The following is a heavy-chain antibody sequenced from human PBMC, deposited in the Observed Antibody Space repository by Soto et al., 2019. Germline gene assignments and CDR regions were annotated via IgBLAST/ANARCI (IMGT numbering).Heavy chain of an antibody. Sequence: GESLKISCKGSGYSFTSYWIGWVRQMPGKGLEWMGIIYPGDSDTRYSPSFQGQVTISADKSISTAYLQWSSLKASDTAMYYCATLDCSGGSCRRPGWFDPWGPGTLVTVSS. V-gene: IGHV5-51*01. CDR3: ATLDCSGGSCRRPGWFDP. D-gene: IGHD2-15*01. CDR2: IYPGDSDT. J-gene: IGHJ5*02. CDR1: GYSFTSYW.